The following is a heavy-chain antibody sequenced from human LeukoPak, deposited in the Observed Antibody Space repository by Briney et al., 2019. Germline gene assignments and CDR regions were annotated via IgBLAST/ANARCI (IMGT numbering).Heavy chain of an antibody. D-gene: IGHD2-21*02. J-gene: IGHJ5*02. Sequence: ASVKVSCKASGYTFTSYGISWVRQAPGQGLEWMGWISIYNGKTYYAQSLQDRVTMTTDTSTNTVYMELRSLKSEDTAVYYCARACHLVVVTAEGAFFDPWGQGTLVTVSS. CDR1: GYTFTSYG. V-gene: IGHV1-18*01. CDR3: ARACHLVVVTAEGAFFDP. CDR2: ISIYNGKT.